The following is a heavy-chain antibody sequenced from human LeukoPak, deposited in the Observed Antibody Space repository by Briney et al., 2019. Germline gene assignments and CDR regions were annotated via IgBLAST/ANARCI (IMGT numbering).Heavy chain of an antibody. CDR1: GFTFTTYT. J-gene: IGHJ4*02. CDR2: VVGNGGTT. Sequence: GGSLRLSRAASGFTFTTYTIHWVRQAPGQGLEYVSAVVGNGGTTYYANSVKGRFTISRDNSKNTVYLQMGSLRAGDTAVYYCARERAFYYFDYWGQGALVTVSS. CDR3: ARERAFYYFDY. V-gene: IGHV3-64*01.